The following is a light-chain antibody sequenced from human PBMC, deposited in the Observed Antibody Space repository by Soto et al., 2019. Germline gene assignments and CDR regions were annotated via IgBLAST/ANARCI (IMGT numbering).Light chain of an antibody. CDR2: GAS. CDR1: QSVNSR. Sequence: EIVLTQSPGTLSLSPGERATLSCRASQSVNSRLAWYQHKPGQAPRLLISGASSRATGIPARFSGSGSGTEFTLTISSLQSEDFAVYYCQQYDNWPLTFGGGTKVDIK. J-gene: IGKJ4*01. CDR3: QQYDNWPLT. V-gene: IGKV3-15*01.